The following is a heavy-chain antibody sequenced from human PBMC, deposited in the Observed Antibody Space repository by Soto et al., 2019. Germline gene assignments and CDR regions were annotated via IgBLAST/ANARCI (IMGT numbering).Heavy chain of an antibody. Sequence: SETLSLTCTVSGGSIKNGDYFWGWIRQPPGKGLEWIGSIYHGGSTYYNPSLNSRVTLSIDMTNNHVSLILNSVTAADTAVYYCARVGPWVPYYYDSSPYTFENWFDPWGQGTLVTVSS. CDR1: GGSIKNGDYF. D-gene: IGHD3-22*01. V-gene: IGHV4-39*02. J-gene: IGHJ5*02. CDR3: ARVGPWVPYYYDSSPYTFENWFDP. CDR2: IYHGGST.